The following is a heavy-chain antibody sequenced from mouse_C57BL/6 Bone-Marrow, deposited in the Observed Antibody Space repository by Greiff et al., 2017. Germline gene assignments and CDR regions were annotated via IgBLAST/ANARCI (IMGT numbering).Heavy chain of an antibody. V-gene: IGHV1-59*01. J-gene: IGHJ4*01. CDR2: IDPSDSYT. CDR3: AREGAYGNYGAMDY. CDR1: GYTFTSYW. Sequence: QVQLQQPGAELVRPGTSVKLSCKASGYTFTSYWMHWVKQRPGQGLEWIGVIDPSDSYTNYNQKFKGKATLTVDTSSSTAYMQLSRLTSEDSAVYYCAREGAYGNYGAMDYWGQGTSVTVSS. D-gene: IGHD2-1*01.